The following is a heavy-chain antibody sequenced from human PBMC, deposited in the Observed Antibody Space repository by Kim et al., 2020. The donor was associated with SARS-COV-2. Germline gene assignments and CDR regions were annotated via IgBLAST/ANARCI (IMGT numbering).Heavy chain of an antibody. Sequence: SETLSLTCTVSGGSVSSGSYYWSWIRQPPGKGLEWIGYIYYSGSTNYNPSLKSRVTISVDTSKNQFSLKLSSVTAADTAVYYCARDERYSSSWYYYYYGMDVWGQGTTVTVSS. D-gene: IGHD6-13*01. CDR3: ARDERYSSSWYYYYYGMDV. J-gene: IGHJ6*02. CDR2: IYYSGST. V-gene: IGHV4-61*01. CDR1: GGSVSSGSYY.